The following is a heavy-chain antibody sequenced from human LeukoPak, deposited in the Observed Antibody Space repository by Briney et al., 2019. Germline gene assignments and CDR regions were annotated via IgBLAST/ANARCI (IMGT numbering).Heavy chain of an antibody. V-gene: IGHV5-51*03. J-gene: IGHJ6*02. Sequence: PGESLKISCKGAGYSCSNDWIGWGRQMRGEGLGWMGITYPVDSDTRDRPSFQGQVTIAADKSISTSYLQWSRRNASATAMYCWGRDELERHGIGYYYYGIDVWGQGTTVTVSS. D-gene: IGHD1-1*01. CDR2: TYPVDSDT. CDR3: GRDELERHGIGYYYYGIDV. CDR1: GYSCSNDW.